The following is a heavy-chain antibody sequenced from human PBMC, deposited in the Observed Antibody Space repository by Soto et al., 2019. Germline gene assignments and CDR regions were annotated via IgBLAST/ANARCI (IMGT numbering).Heavy chain of an antibody. D-gene: IGHD6-13*01. Sequence: GGSGKGSCKASGYTFTRYGISWVRQAPGQGLEWMGWISAYNGNTNYAQKLQGRVTMTTDTSTSTAYMELRSLRSDDTAVYYCALFTWVYSRNYWGQGTLVTVSS. CDR2: ISAYNGNT. J-gene: IGHJ4*02. CDR3: ALFTWVYSRNY. V-gene: IGHV1-18*01. CDR1: GYTFTRYG.